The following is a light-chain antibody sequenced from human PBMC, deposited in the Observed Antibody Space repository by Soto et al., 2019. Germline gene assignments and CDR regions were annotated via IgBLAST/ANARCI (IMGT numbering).Light chain of an antibody. J-gene: IGKJ1*01. CDR1: QSISSY. V-gene: IGKV1-39*01. CDR3: QQGYSISWT. CDR2: GAS. Sequence: DIQMTQSPSSLSASVGDRVTITCRASQSISSYLNWYQQRPGKAPKVLIYGASTLQSGVPSRFSGSGSGTEFTLTISSLKPEDFATYYCQQGYSISWTLGQGTKVDIK.